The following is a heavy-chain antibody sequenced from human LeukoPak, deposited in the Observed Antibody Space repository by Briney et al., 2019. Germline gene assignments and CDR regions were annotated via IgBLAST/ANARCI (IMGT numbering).Heavy chain of an antibody. V-gene: IGHV1-69*13. Sequence: ASVKVSYTYSGGTFSSYAISWVRQSPGQGLEWMGGIIPIFGTANYAQKFQGRVTITADESTSTAYMELSSLRSEDTAVYYCARGGSGSSGHYYGFDYWGQGTLVTVSS. CDR2: IIPIFGTA. J-gene: IGHJ4*02. CDR1: GGTFSSYA. CDR3: ARGGSGSSGHYYGFDY. D-gene: IGHD3-22*01.